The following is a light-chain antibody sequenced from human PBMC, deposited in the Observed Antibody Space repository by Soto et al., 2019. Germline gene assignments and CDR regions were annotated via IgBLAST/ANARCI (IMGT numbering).Light chain of an antibody. CDR1: SSDVGSYNL. CDR3: CSYAGSSTSYV. V-gene: IGLV2-23*02. J-gene: IGLJ1*01. Sequence: QSALTQPASVSGSPGQSITISCTGTSSDVGSYNLVSWYQQYPGKAPKLMIYEVSKRPSGVSNRFSGSKSGNTASLTISGLQAEDEADYYCCSYAGSSTSYVFGTGTKVTVL. CDR2: EVS.